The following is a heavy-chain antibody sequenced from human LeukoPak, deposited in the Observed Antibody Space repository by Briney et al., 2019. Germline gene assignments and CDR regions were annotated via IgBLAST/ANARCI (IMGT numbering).Heavy chain of an antibody. CDR1: GFTFSSYG. J-gene: IGHJ4*02. V-gene: IGHV3-30*03. Sequence: PGRSLRLSCAASGFTFSSYGMHWVRQAPGKGLEWVAVISYDGSNKYYADSVKGRFTISRDNSKNTLYLQMNSLRAEDTAVYYCAREGEQVFDYWGQGTLVTVSS. CDR3: AREGEQVFDY. CDR2: ISYDGSNK. D-gene: IGHD6-13*01.